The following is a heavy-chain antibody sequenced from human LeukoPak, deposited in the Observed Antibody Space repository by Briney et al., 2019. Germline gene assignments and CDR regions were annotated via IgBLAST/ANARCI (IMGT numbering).Heavy chain of an antibody. D-gene: IGHD3-3*01. CDR3: ARPLRFLGGGAFDI. CDR2: ISSSGSTI. CDR1: GFTFSSYE. J-gene: IGHJ3*02. Sequence: GGSLRLSCAASGFTFSSYEMNWVRQAPGEGLEWVSYISSSGSTIYYADSVKGRFTISRDNAKNSLYLQMNSLRAEDTAVYYCARPLRFLGGGAFDIWGQGTMVTVSS. V-gene: IGHV3-48*03.